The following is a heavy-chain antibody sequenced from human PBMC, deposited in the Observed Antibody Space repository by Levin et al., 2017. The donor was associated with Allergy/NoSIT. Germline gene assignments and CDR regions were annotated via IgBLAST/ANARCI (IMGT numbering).Heavy chain of an antibody. V-gene: IGHV3-9*01. J-gene: IGHJ5*02. D-gene: IGHD6-13*01. CDR1: GFTFDDYA. CDR2: ISWNSGSI. CDR3: AKDASLLAAAGTWFDP. Sequence: GGSLRLSCAASGFTFDDYAMHWVRQAPGKGLEWVSGISWNSGSIGYADSVKGRFTISRDNAKNSLYLQMNSLRAEDTALYYCAKDASLLAAAGTWFDPWGQGTLVIVSS.